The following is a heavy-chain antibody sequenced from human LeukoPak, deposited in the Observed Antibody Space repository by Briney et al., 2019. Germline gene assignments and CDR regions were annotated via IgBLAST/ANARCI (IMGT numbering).Heavy chain of an antibody. CDR1: GFTFSRHW. CDR3: ARTVPGYPDDYFDY. Sequence: GGSLRLSCAASGFTFSRHWMSWVRQTPGKGLERVAHMNQDGREIYYVDSVKGRFTIDRDNGKDSLCLQMTSLTVADTAVYYCARTVPGYPDDYFDYWGQGTLVTVSS. J-gene: IGHJ4*02. D-gene: IGHD6-19*01. V-gene: IGHV3-7*01. CDR2: MNQDGREI.